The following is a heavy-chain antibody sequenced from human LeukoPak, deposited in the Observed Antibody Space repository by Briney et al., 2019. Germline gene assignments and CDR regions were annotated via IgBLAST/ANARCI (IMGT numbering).Heavy chain of an antibody. J-gene: IGHJ3*02. V-gene: IGHV3-23*01. CDR3: AKAVPDCSGGSCYPDDAFDI. Sequence: SGGSLRLSCAASGFTFSSYAMSWVRQAPGKGREWVSAISGSGGSTYYADSVKGRFTISRDNSKNTLYLQMNSLRAEDTAVYYCAKAVPDCSGGSCYPDDAFDIWGQGTMVTVSS. CDR1: GFTFSSYA. D-gene: IGHD2-15*01. CDR2: ISGSGGST.